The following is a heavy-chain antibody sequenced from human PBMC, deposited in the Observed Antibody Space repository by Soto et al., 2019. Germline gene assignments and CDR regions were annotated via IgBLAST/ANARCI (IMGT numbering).Heavy chain of an antibody. CDR3: ARTACSSISCSDYFPYGMDV. Sequence: QVQLVQSGAEVKKPGSSVKVSCKASGGSFSSYAITWVRQAPGQGLEWMGGIIVLFGTTNYAQKFQGRVAITADEATSTAYMELSSLRSEDTAVYYWARTACSSISCSDYFPYGMDVWGQGTTVSVSS. J-gene: IGHJ6*02. CDR1: GGSFSSYA. D-gene: IGHD2-2*01. CDR2: IIVLFGTT. V-gene: IGHV1-69*01.